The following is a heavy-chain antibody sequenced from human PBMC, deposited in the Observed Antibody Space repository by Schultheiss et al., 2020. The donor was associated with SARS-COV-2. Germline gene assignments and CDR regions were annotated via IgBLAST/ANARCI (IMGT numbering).Heavy chain of an antibody. J-gene: IGHJ6*02. V-gene: IGHV3-20*04. CDR2: INWNGGST. CDR3: AREGPDYGDYFSFGMDV. D-gene: IGHD4-17*01. Sequence: GGSLRLSCAASGFTFDDYGMSWVRQAPGKGLEWVSGINWNGGSTGYADSVKGRFTISRDNAKNSLYLQMNSLRAEDTAVYYCAREGPDYGDYFSFGMDVWGQGTAVTVSS. CDR1: GFTFDDYG.